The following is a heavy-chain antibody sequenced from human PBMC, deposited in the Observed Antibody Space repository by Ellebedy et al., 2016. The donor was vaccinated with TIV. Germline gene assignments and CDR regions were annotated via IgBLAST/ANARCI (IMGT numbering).Heavy chain of an antibody. CDR3: ARGSHASTWT. J-gene: IGHJ5*02. Sequence: SQTLSLTCAISVDSVPSTSSAWSRTRQSPPRGLEWPARTYYRSEWYYAYAVSVRGRIRISPDTSKNQFSLQLNSVTPEDTAVYYCARGSHASTWTWGQGTLVTVSS. CDR1: VDSVPSTSSA. CDR2: TYYRSEWYY. D-gene: IGHD2-2*01. V-gene: IGHV6-1*01.